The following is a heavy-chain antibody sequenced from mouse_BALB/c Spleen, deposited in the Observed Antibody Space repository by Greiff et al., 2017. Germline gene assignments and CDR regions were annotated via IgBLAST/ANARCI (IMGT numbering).Heavy chain of an antibody. CDR1: GFNIKDTY. Sequence: EVQLQQSGAELVKPGASVKLSCTASGFNIKDTYMHWVKQRPEQGLEWIGWIDPENGDTEYAPKFQGKATMTADTSSNTAYLQLSSLTSEDTAVYYCNAAYGNYVRENYFDYWGQGTTLTVSS. D-gene: IGHD2-10*02. CDR2: IDPENGDT. J-gene: IGHJ2*01. CDR3: NAAYGNYVRENYFDY. V-gene: IGHV14-4*02.